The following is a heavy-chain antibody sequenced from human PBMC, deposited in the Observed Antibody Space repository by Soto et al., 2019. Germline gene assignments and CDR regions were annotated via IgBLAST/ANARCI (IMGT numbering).Heavy chain of an antibody. CDR3: ARDPGDCSSTSCHYYYMDV. J-gene: IGHJ6*03. CDR1: GFTFSSYG. Sequence: GGSLRLSCAASGFTFSSYGMHWVRQAPGKGLEWVAVIWYDGSNKYYADSVKGRFTISRDNSKNTLYLQMNSLRAEDTAVYYCARDPGDCSSTSCHYYYMDVWGKGTTVTVSS. CDR2: IWYDGSNK. D-gene: IGHD2-2*01. V-gene: IGHV3-33*01.